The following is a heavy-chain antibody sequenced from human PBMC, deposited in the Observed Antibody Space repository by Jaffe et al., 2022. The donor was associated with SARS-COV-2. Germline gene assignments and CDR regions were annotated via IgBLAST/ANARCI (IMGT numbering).Heavy chain of an antibody. J-gene: IGHJ6*02. CDR2: IYYSGST. V-gene: IGHV4-59*01. CDR1: GGSISSYY. Sequence: QVQLQESGPGLVKPSETLSLTCTVSGGSISSYYWSWIRQPPGKGLEWIGYIYYSGSTNYNPSLKSRVTISVDTSKNQFSLKLSSVTAADTAVYYCARVAGGGNYYGMDVWGQGTTVTVSS. CDR3: ARVAGGGNYYGMDV. D-gene: IGHD3-16*01.